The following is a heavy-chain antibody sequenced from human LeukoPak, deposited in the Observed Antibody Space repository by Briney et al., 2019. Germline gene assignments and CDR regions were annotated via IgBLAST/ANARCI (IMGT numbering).Heavy chain of an antibody. Sequence: GGSLRLSCAASGLNFKSYGMHWVRQAPGKGLEWVAVISHDGYNKYYVDNVKGRFTISRDNSNSVYLQMISLRPEDTAVYYCVKSSGYSGYDHGDYWGQGTMVTVSS. CDR2: ISHDGYNK. V-gene: IGHV3-30*18. CDR1: GLNFKSYG. D-gene: IGHD5-12*01. J-gene: IGHJ4*02. CDR3: VKSSGYSGYDHGDY.